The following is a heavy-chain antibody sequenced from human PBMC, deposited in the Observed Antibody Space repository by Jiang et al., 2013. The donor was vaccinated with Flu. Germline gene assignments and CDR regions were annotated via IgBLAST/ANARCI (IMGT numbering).Heavy chain of an antibody. J-gene: IGHJ4*02. CDR2: IWSDGDNGNKE. Sequence: QLVESGGGVVQPGRSLRLSCAASGFTLTGYGMHWVRQAPGKGLEWVALIWSDGDNGNKEYYADSVKGRFTISRDNSKNTLSLQMDSLRADDTAMYYCAKGSGHNHGEIDYWGQGTLVTVSS. D-gene: IGHD5-18*01. V-gene: IGHV3-33*06. CDR3: AKGSGHNHGEIDY. CDR1: GFTLTGYG.